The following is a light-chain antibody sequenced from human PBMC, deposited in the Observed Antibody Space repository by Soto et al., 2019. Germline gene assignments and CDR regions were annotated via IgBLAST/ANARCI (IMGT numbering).Light chain of an antibody. Sequence: EIVLTQSPATLSLSPGQRDTLSCRASQTARSYLAWYQQKPGQAPRLLLYDASNRATGIPARFSGSGFGTDFTLTISSLEPEDSAVYYCQQRSTWPWTFGQGTKVEI. J-gene: IGKJ1*01. CDR2: DAS. V-gene: IGKV3-11*01. CDR3: QQRSTWPWT. CDR1: QTARSY.